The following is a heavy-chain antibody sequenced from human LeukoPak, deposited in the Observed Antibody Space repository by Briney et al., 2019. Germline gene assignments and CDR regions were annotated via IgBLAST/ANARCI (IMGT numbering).Heavy chain of an antibody. D-gene: IGHD4-17*01. J-gene: IGHJ5*02. CDR2: INHGGST. CDR1: GGSFSGYY. V-gene: IGHV4-34*01. Sequence: KPSETLSLTCAVYGGSFSGYYWSWIRQPPGKGLEWIGEINHGGSTNYNPSLKSRVTISVDTSKNQFSLKLSSVTAADTAVYYCARGTRVTKRFDPWGQGTLVTVSS. CDR3: ARGTRVTKRFDP.